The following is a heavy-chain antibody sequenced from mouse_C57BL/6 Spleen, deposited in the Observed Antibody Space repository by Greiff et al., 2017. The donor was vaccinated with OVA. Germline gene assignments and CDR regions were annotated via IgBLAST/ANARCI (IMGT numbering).Heavy chain of an antibody. Sequence: QVHVKQSGAELVKPGASVKLSCKASGYTFTEYTIHWVKQRSGRGLEWIGWFYPGSGSIKYNEKFKDKATLTADKSSSTVYMELSRLTSEDSAVYFCARHEEGGLRAWFAYWGQGTLVTVSA. CDR1: GYTFTEYT. CDR3: ARHEEGGLRAWFAY. D-gene: IGHD2-4*01. CDR2: FYPGSGSI. V-gene: IGHV1-62-2*01. J-gene: IGHJ3*01.